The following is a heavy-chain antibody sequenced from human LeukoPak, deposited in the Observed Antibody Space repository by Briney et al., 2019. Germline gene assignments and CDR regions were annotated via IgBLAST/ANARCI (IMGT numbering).Heavy chain of an antibody. Sequence: PSGTLSLTCAVSGGSISSSNWWSWVRQPPGKGLEWIGEIYHSGSTNYNPSLKSRVTISVDKSKNQFSLKLSSVTAADTAVYYCARVGVSIAARHRSNYFDYWGQGTLVTVSS. J-gene: IGHJ4*02. V-gene: IGHV4-4*02. D-gene: IGHD6-6*01. CDR2: IYHSGST. CDR1: GGSISSSNW. CDR3: ARVGVSIAARHRSNYFDY.